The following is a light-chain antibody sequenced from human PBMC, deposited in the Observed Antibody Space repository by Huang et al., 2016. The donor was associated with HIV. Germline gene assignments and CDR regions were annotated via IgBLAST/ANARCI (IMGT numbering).Light chain of an antibody. V-gene: IGKV1-17*03. CDR3: LQHAVDSFS. J-gene: IGKJ4*01. CDR1: QGIHDY. Sequence: DIQMTQSPSTMSASVGDRVTITCRASQGIHDYLAWFQQKPGNAPKRLIYGVSSLQSGVPSRFSGSGSGKEFTLIINSLQPEDIATYYCLQHAVDSFSFGGGTKVEIK. CDR2: GVS.